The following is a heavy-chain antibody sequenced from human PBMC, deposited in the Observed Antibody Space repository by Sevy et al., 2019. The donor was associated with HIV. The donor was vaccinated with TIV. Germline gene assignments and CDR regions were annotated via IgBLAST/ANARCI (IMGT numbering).Heavy chain of an antibody. V-gene: IGHV3-11*01. CDR2: INSWGTTI. D-gene: IGHD2-8*02. CDR1: ELTFSVYY. CDR3: ARTVLGPYFDH. Sequence: GGSLRLSCAASELTFSVYYMTWIRQAPGKGLELVSYINSWGTTIYYADSVKGRFTISRDNANNSLYLQMNSLRAEDTAVYYCARTVLGPYFDHWGQGTLVTVSS. J-gene: IGHJ4*02.